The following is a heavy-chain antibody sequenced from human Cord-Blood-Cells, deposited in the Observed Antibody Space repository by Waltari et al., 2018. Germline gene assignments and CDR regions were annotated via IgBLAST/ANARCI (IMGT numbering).Heavy chain of an antibody. CDR3: ASSNYYGSGSYYNLFDY. Sequence: QVQLVQSGAEVKKPGSSVKVSCKASGGTFSSYAISWVRQAPGQGLEWMGGIIPIFGTAKYAQKLQGRVTITADKSTSTAYMELSSLRSEDTAVYYCASSNYYGSGSYYNLFDYWGQGTLVTVSS. CDR1: GGTFSSYA. CDR2: IIPIFGTA. J-gene: IGHJ4*02. D-gene: IGHD3-10*01. V-gene: IGHV1-69*06.